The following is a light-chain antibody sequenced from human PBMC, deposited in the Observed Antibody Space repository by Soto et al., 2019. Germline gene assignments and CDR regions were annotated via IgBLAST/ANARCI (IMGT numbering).Light chain of an antibody. CDR3: QQYGSSPTT. Sequence: EIVLTQSPGTLPLSPGERATLSCRAIQSVSSSYLAWYQQKPGQAPRLLIYGASSRATGIPDRFSGSGSGTDFTLTISRLEPEDFAVYYCQQYGSSPTTFGQGTRLEIK. V-gene: IGKV3-20*01. J-gene: IGKJ5*01. CDR1: QSVSSSY. CDR2: GAS.